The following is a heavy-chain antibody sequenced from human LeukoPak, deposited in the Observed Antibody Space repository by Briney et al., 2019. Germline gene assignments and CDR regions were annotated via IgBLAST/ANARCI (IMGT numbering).Heavy chain of an antibody. CDR1: GYSFTGYY. D-gene: IGHD5-18*01. Sequence: ASVKVSCKASGYSFTGYYIHWVRQAPGQGLAWMGWINPYSGDTTYAQKFQGRLTLTRDTSISTAYMELSRLRSDDTAVYYCARDPVDTGWGQGTLVTVSS. J-gene: IGHJ4*02. V-gene: IGHV1-2*02. CDR3: ARDPVDTG. CDR2: INPYSGDT.